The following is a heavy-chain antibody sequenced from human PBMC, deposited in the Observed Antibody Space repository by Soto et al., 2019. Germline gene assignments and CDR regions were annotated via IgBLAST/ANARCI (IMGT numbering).Heavy chain of an antibody. J-gene: IGHJ6*02. CDR1: GFTISSYV. Sequence: PGGSLRLSCAASGFTISSYVMSWVRQAPGKGLEWVSAISGDGGSTYSADSVKGRFTISRDNSKNTLYLQMSSLRAGDTAVYYCAKAYRGLYYYVMDVWGQGTPVTVSS. CDR3: AKAYRGLYYYVMDV. D-gene: IGHD1-26*01. V-gene: IGHV3-23*01. CDR2: ISGDGGST.